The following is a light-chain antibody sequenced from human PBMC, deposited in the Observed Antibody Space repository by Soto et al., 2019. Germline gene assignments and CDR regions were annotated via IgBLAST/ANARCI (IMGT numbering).Light chain of an antibody. J-gene: IGLJ2*01. CDR2: RNN. V-gene: IGLV1-47*01. CDR1: SSNIGSNY. CDR3: AAWDDSLSGRVV. Sequence: QSVLTQPPSASGTPGHRVTISCSGSSSNIGSNYVYWYQQLPGTAPKLLIYRNNQRPSGVPDRFSGSKSGTSASLAISGLRSEDEADYYCAAWDDSLSGRVVFGGGTKLTVL.